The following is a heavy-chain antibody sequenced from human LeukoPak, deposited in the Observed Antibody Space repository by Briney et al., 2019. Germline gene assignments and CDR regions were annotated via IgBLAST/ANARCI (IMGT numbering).Heavy chain of an antibody. V-gene: IGHV3-21*01. D-gene: IGHD3-9*01. Sequence: GGSLRLSCAASGFIFSSYAMSWVRQVPGKGLEWVSSIDYDSSHIYYAASVRGRFTISRDNARDSVYLQMDSLRVEDTAVYYCTRDPLRYLRVGHYDYWGQGTLVAVSS. J-gene: IGHJ4*02. CDR3: TRDPLRYLRVGHYDY. CDR2: IDYDSSHI. CDR1: GFIFSSYA.